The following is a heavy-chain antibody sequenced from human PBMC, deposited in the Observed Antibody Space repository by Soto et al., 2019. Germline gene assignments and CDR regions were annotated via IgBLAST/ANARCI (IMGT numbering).Heavy chain of an antibody. J-gene: IGHJ3*02. D-gene: IGHD2-21*02. CDR1: GGSVSSGGYY. Sequence: SETLSLTCTVSGGSVSSGGYYWSWIRQHPGKGLEWIGYIYYSGSTYYNPSLKSRVAISVDTPKNQFSLKLSSVTAADTAVYYCARDVGASHCYPRLCYAFDIWGQGTMVTVSS. V-gene: IGHV4-31*03. CDR3: ARDVGASHCYPRLCYAFDI. CDR2: IYYSGST.